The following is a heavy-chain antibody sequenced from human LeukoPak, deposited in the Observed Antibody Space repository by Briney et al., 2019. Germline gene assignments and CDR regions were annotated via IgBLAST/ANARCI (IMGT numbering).Heavy chain of an antibody. CDR3: ASGTTGYFDY. D-gene: IGHD1-7*01. V-gene: IGHV1-69*05. J-gene: IGHJ4*02. CDR1: GGTFSSYA. Sequence: SVRVSCKASGGTFSSYAISWVRQAPGQGLEWMGGIIPIFGTANCAQKFQGRVTITTDESTSTAYMELSSLRSEDTAVYYCASGTTGYFDYWGQGTLVTVSS. CDR2: IIPIFGTA.